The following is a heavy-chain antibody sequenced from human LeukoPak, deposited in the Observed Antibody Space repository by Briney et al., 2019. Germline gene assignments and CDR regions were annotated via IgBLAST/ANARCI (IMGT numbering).Heavy chain of an antibody. CDR3: ARRSYYYDSQDAFDI. CDR1: GYSFTTYW. Sequence: GESLKTSCKGSGYSFTTYWIAWVRQMPGKGLEWMGIIYPGDSNTKYSPSFQGQVTISADKSISTAYLQWSSLQASDTAMFYCARRSYYYDSQDAFDIWGQGTMVTVSS. D-gene: IGHD3-22*01. CDR2: IYPGDSNT. J-gene: IGHJ3*02. V-gene: IGHV5-51*01.